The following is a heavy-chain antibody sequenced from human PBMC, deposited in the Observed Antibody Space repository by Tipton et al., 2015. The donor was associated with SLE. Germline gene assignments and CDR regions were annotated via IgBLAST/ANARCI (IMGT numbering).Heavy chain of an antibody. V-gene: IGHV3-23*01. D-gene: IGHD2-2*01. J-gene: IGHJ4*02. Sequence: SLRLSCAASGFTFSSYAMSWVRQAPGKGLEWVSAISGSGGSTYYADSVKGRFTISRDNSKNTLYLQMNSLRAEDTAVYYCAKAVFYCSSTSCLFDYWGQGTLVTVSS. CDR1: GFTFSSYA. CDR2: ISGSGGST. CDR3: AKAVFYCSSTSCLFDY.